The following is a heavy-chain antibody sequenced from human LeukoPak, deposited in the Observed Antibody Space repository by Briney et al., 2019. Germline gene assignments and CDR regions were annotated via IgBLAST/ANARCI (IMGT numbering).Heavy chain of an antibody. CDR2: INPNSGGT. CDR3: AREPYPPPWYYFDY. CDR1: GYTFTGHY. J-gene: IGHJ4*02. V-gene: IGHV1-2*02. Sequence: SVKVSCKASGYTFTGHYIPWVRQAPGQGLEWMGWINPNSGGTSCAQKFQGRVTMTRDTSISTAYMELSRLRSDDTAFYYCAREPYPPPWYYFDYWGQGTLVTVSS. D-gene: IGHD2-8*02.